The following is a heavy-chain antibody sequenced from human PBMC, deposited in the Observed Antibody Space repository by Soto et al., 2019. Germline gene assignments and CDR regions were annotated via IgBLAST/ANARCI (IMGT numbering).Heavy chain of an antibody. CDR2: INSTGTIK. V-gene: IGHV3-48*01. CDR1: GFTFSTYS. CDR3: ARMSSSISPGC. J-gene: IGHJ4*02. Sequence: EVQLVGSGGGLVQPGGSLRLSCAASGFTFSTYSMSWVRQAPGKGLEWVSYINSTGTIKYYAGSVKGRFTISRDNAKNSLYLQMNSLRAEDTAVYYCARMSSSISPGCWGQGTLVTVSS. D-gene: IGHD2-2*01.